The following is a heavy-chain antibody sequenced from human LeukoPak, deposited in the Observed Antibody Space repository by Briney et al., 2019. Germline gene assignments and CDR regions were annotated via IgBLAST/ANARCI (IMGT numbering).Heavy chain of an antibody. D-gene: IGHD3-16*01. CDR3: AKGSWGIHDAFDI. J-gene: IGHJ3*02. Sequence: GGSLRLSCAASGFTFSSYAMSWVRQAPGKGLQWVSAISGSGGSTYYADSVKGRFTISRDNSKNTLYLQMNSLRAEDTAVYYCAKGSWGIHDAFDIWGQGTMVTVSS. V-gene: IGHV3-23*01. CDR1: GFTFSSYA. CDR2: ISGSGGST.